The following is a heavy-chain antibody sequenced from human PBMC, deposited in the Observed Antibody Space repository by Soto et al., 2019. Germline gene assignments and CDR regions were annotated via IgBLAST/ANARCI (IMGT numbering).Heavy chain of an antibody. CDR1: GFSFSSYA. V-gene: IGHV3-23*01. CDR3: AKDPTVSLRGSDY. CDR2: ISNSGGST. J-gene: IGHJ4*02. D-gene: IGHD4-17*01. Sequence: EVQLLESGGGLVQPGGSLRLSCAASGFSFSSYAMTWVRQAPGKGLEWVSTISNSGGSTYYADSVKGRFTISRDNSKNMLYLQMNSLRDEDTAVYYCAKDPTVSLRGSDYWGQGNLVTVSS.